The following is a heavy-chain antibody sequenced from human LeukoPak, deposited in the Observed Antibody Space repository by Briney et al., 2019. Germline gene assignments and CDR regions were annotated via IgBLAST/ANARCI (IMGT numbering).Heavy chain of an antibody. CDR2: IYYSGST. CDR1: GGSISSSSYY. J-gene: IGHJ3*02. Sequence: PSETLSLTCTVSGGSISSSSYYWGWIRQPPGKGLEWIGSIYYSGSTYYNPSLKSRVTISVDTSKNQFSLKLSSVTAADTAVYYCARGPLVVRAFDIWGQGTMVTVSS. CDR3: ARGPLVVRAFDI. V-gene: IGHV4-39*07. D-gene: IGHD2-15*01.